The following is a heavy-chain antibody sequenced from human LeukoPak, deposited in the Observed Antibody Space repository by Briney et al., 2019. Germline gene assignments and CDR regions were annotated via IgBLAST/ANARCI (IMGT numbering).Heavy chain of an antibody. V-gene: IGHV1-69*01. CDR1: GGTFSSYA. D-gene: IGHD4-17*01. CDR3: ARSALGLRLEYYYYGMDV. J-gene: IGHJ6*02. Sequence: VASVKVSCKASGGTFSSYAISWVRQAPGQGLEWMGGIIPIFGTANYAQKFQGRVTITADESTSTAYMELSSLRSEDTAVYYCARSALGLRLEYYYYGMDVWGQGTTVTVSS. CDR2: IIPIFGTA.